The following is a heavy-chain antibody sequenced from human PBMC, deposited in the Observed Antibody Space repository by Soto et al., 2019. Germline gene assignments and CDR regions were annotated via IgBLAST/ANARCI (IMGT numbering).Heavy chain of an antibody. V-gene: IGHV3-72*01. CDR2: TRNKANSYAA. D-gene: IGHD1-26*01. CDR1: GCRFSDYY. Sequence: GGSLRLSCASSGCRFSDYYMDWVRQLPGMGLEWVGRTRNKANSYAAEYAPSVRGRFTISRHDSEDSMFLQLNSLKTEDTAVYYCARDTGGSYDFWGQGALVTVSS. CDR3: ARDTGGSYDF. J-gene: IGHJ4*02.